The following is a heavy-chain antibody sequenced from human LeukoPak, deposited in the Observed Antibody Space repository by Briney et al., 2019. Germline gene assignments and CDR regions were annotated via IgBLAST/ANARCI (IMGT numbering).Heavy chain of an antibody. CDR3: ALRENYYDSSGYYY. Sequence: SVKVSCKASGGTFSSYAISWVRQAPGQGLEWMGGIIPIFGKANYAQKFQGRVTITADESTSTAYMELSSLRSEDTAVYYCALRENYYDSSGYYYWGQGTLVTVSS. CDR2: IIPIFGKA. D-gene: IGHD3-22*01. V-gene: IGHV1-69*13. J-gene: IGHJ4*02. CDR1: GGTFSSYA.